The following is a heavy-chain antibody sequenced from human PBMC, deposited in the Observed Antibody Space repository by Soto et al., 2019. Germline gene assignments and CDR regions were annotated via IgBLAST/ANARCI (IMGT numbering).Heavy chain of an antibody. V-gene: IGHV2-26*01. D-gene: IGHD2-2*01. J-gene: IGHJ6*03. CDR2: IFSNDEK. Sequence: QVTLKESGPVLVKPTETLTLTCTVSGFSLSNARMGVSWIRQPPGKALEWLAHIFSNDEKSYSTSLKSRLTISKDTSKSQVVLTMTNMDPVDTATYYCARIAPVFSGCSSTSCYVYHYMDVWGKGTTVTVSS. CDR1: GFSLSNARMG. CDR3: ARIAPVFSGCSSTSCYVYHYMDV.